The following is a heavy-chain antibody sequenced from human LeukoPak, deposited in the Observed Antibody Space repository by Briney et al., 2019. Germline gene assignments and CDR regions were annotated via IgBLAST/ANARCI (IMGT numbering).Heavy chain of an antibody. CDR3: ARGPTIFGVVIIGY. D-gene: IGHD3-3*01. J-gene: IGHJ4*02. CDR1: GYTFTSYD. CDR2: MNPNSGNT. V-gene: IGHV1-8*03. Sequence: ASVKVSCKASGYTFTSYDINWVRQATGQGLEWMGWMNPNSGNTGYAQKFQGRVTITRNTSISTAYMELSSLRSEDTAVYYCARGPTIFGVVIIGYWGQGTLVTVSS.